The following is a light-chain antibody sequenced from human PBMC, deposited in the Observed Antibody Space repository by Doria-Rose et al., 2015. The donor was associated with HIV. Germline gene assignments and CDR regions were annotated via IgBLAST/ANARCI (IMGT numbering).Light chain of an antibody. V-gene: IGKV3-20*01. CDR1: QSFSSTY. Sequence: TQSPGALSLSPGERATLSCRASQSFSSTYLAWYQQKAGQAPSLLIYDGSTSATGIPDRFSASGSGADFTLTINRLEPEDFAPYYCHQYGTSWTFGQGTKVEI. J-gene: IGKJ1*01. CDR2: DGS. CDR3: HQYGTSWT.